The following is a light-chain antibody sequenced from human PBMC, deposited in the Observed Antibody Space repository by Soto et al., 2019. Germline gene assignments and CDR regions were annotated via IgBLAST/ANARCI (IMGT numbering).Light chain of an antibody. CDR2: RAS. Sequence: EIVMTQSPATLSVSPGERVTLSCRASQSLSGNLAWYQQKPGLAPRLLINRASTRATGIPARFSGSGSGTDFTLTISSLQSEDFAIYYCQQYNIWPYTFGQGTKVDIK. J-gene: IGKJ2*01. CDR1: QSLSGN. V-gene: IGKV3-15*01. CDR3: QQYNIWPYT.